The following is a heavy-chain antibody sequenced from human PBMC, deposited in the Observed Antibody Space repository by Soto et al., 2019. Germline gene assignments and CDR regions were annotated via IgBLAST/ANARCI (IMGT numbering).Heavy chain of an antibody. D-gene: IGHD5-18*01. CDR1: GGSISSGDYY. Sequence: SETLSLTCTVSGGSISSGDYYWSWIRQPPGRGLEWIGHIFYSGSTNYNPALKSRVTISVDTSKSQFSLKLSSVTAADTAVYYCAKDSGYNYGYFRWFDPWGQGTLVTVSS. CDR2: IFYSGST. CDR3: AKDSGYNYGYFRWFDP. J-gene: IGHJ5*02. V-gene: IGHV4-61*08.